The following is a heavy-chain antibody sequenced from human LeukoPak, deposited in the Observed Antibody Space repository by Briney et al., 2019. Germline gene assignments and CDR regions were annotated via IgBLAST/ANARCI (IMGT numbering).Heavy chain of an antibody. V-gene: IGHV3-66*01. J-gene: IGHJ4*02. Sequence: PGGSLRLSCAASGFTVSSNYMSWVRQAPGEGLEWVSVIYSGGSTYYADSVKGRFTISRDNSKNTLYLQMNSLRAEDTAVYYCASDQGSKYYFDYWGQGTLVTVSS. CDR2: IYSGGST. CDR3: ASDQGSKYYFDY. CDR1: GFTVSSNY.